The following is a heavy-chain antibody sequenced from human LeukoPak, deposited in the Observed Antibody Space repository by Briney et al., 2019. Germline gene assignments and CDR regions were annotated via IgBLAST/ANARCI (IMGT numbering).Heavy chain of an antibody. J-gene: IGHJ4*02. CDR1: GYSISSGYY. CDR3: AERSAYESLFDY. D-gene: IGHD5-12*01. Sequence: SETLSLTCTVSGYSISSGYYWGWIRQPPGKGLEWIGTIYPSGSTSYNPSLKSRVTISLDTSKNQFSLNLNSVTAADTAVYFCAERSAYESLFDYWGQGTLVTVSS. CDR2: IYPSGST. V-gene: IGHV4-38-2*02.